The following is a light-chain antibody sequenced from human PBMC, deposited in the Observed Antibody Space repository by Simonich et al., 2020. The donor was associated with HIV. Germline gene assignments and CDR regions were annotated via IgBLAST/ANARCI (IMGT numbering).Light chain of an antibody. CDR2: EVS. Sequence: QSALTQPPSASGSPGQSVTISCTGTSSDVGGYDHVSWYQQHPGQAPKLMIYEVSKRPSGVPDRFSGSKSGNTASLTVSGLQAEDEADYYCSSYTSSSTWVFGGGTKLTVL. V-gene: IGLV2-8*01. J-gene: IGLJ3*02. CDR1: SSDVGGYDH. CDR3: SSYTSSSTWV.